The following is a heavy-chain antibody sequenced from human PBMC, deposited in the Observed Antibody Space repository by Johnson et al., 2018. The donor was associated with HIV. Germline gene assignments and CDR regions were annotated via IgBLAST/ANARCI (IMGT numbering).Heavy chain of an antibody. V-gene: IGHV3-23*04. D-gene: IGHD6-13*01. J-gene: IGHJ3*02. CDR1: GFTFSSYA. CDR3: ARGRKDIAAVDGLDTDGFDT. Sequence: EVQLVESGGGLVQPGGSLRLSCAASGFTFSSYAMSWVRQAPGKGLEWVSAISGSGGSTYYADSVKGRFTISSDNSKNTLYLQMTSLRAEDTAVYYCARGRKDIAAVDGLDTDGFDTWGQGTMVTVSS. CDR2: ISGSGGST.